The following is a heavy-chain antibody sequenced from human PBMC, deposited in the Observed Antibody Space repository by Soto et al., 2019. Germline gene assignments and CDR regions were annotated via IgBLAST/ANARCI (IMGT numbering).Heavy chain of an antibody. CDR2: IIPIFGTA. D-gene: IGHD3-22*01. CDR3: ARDRLGGLYDSQKNWFDP. Sequence: ASVKVSCKASGGTFSSYAISWVRQAPGQGLEWMGGIIPIFGTANYAQKFQGRVTITADESTSTAYMELSSLRSEDTAVYYCARDRLGGLYDSQKNWFDPWGQGTLVTVSS. J-gene: IGHJ5*02. CDR1: GGTFSSYA. V-gene: IGHV1-69*13.